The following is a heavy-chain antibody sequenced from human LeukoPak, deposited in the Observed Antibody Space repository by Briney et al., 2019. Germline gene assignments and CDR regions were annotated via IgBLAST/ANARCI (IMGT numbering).Heavy chain of an antibody. CDR1: GGSISNKTYS. Sequence: PSETLSLTCNVSGGSISNKTYSWGWIRQPPGRGLEWIGLYYSGTTYYNPSLKSRVTISVDTSKNQFSLKLSSVTAADTALYYCAREMGVVTAHGIDVWGQGTTVTVSS. CDR2: YYSGTT. CDR3: AREMGVVTAHGIDV. V-gene: IGHV4-39*02. J-gene: IGHJ6*02. D-gene: IGHD4-23*01.